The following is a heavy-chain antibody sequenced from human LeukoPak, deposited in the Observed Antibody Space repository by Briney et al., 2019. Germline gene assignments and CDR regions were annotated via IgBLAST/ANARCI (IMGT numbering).Heavy chain of an antibody. CDR1: GFTFSSYG. V-gene: IGHV3-30*02. Sequence: GGSLRLSCAASGFTFSSYGMHWVRQAPGKGPEWVAFIMYDGTNKYYADPVKGRFTISRDNSKNTLYLQMNSLRAEDTALYYCAKDPAVAIYWGQGTLVTVSS. CDR2: IMYDGTNK. D-gene: IGHD6-19*01. CDR3: AKDPAVAIY. J-gene: IGHJ4*02.